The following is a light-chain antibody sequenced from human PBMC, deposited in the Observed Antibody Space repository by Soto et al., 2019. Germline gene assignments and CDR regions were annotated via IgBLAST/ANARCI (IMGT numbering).Light chain of an antibody. J-gene: IGKJ1*01. V-gene: IGKV1-39*01. Sequence: DIRMTQSPSSLSASIGDRVTISCRASQDIGAYVNWYQHKQGKAPRVLMYAASNLKSGVPPRFSGSGVGRDFTLTISDLQPEDFATYYCHHSYSTRTFGQGTKVERK. CDR2: AAS. CDR3: HHSYSTRT. CDR1: QDIGAY.